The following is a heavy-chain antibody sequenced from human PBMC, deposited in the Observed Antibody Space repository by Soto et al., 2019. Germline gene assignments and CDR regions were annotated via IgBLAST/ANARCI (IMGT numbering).Heavy chain of an antibody. CDR1: GFTFSSYA. CDR3: AGDNGDYFVYYGMDV. D-gene: IGHD4-17*01. J-gene: IGHJ6*02. CDR2: ISYDGSNK. V-gene: IGHV3-30-3*01. Sequence: GGSLRLSCAASGFTFSSYAMPWVRQAPGKGLEWVAVISYDGSNKYYADSVKGRFTISRDNSKNPLYLQMNSLRAEDTAVYYCAGDNGDYFVYYGMDVWGQGTAVTVSS.